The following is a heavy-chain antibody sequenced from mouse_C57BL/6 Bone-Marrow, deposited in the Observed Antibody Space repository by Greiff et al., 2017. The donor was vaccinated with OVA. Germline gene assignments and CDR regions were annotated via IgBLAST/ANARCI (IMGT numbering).Heavy chain of an antibody. Sequence: EVQLQQSGPELVKPGASVKISCKASGYSFTGYYMNWVKQSPEKSLEWIGEINPSTVGTTYNQKFKAKATLTVDKSSSTAYMQLKSLTSEDSAVYYCASGGKGNPYAMDYWGQGTSVTVSS. CDR1: GYSFTGYY. V-gene: IGHV1-42*01. CDR3: ASGGKGNPYAMDY. J-gene: IGHJ4*01. D-gene: IGHD2-1*01. CDR2: INPSTVGT.